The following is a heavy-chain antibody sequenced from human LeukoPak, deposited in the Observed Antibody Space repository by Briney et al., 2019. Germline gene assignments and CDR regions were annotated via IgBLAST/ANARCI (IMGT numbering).Heavy chain of an antibody. J-gene: IGHJ4*02. V-gene: IGHV3-9*01. D-gene: IGHD3-9*01. Sequence: PGGSLRLSCAASGFTFDDDAMHWVRQAPGKGLEWVSGISWNSGSIGYADSVKGRFTISRDNAKNSLYLQMNSLRAEDTALYYCAKGGYILTGTMEDYFDYWGQGTLVTVSS. CDR3: AKGGYILTGTMEDYFDY. CDR2: ISWNSGSI. CDR1: GFTFDDDA.